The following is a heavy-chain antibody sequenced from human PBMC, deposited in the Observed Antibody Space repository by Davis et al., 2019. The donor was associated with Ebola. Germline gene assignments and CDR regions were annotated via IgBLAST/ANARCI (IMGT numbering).Heavy chain of an antibody. V-gene: IGHV1-69*06. Sequence: SVKVSCKASGGTFSSNAISWVRQAPGQGLEWMGGIIPIFGTANYAQRFQGRVTITADKSTSTVFMELSSLRSEDTAVYYCARAQFPTTSDHWGQGTLVTVSS. CDR1: GGTFSSNA. CDR2: IIPIFGTA. CDR3: ARAQFPTTSDH. D-gene: IGHD1-1*01. J-gene: IGHJ4*02.